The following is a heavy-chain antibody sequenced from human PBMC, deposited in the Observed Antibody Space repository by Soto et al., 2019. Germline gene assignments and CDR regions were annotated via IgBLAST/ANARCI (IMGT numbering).Heavy chain of an antibody. D-gene: IGHD1-26*01. CDR3: ARVRYPGYYYYYMDV. V-gene: IGHV3-7*01. Sequence: EVQLVESGGGLVQPGGSLRLSCAASGFTFSSYWMSWVRQAPGKGLEWVANIKQDGSEKYYVDSVKGRFTISRDNAKNSLYLQMNILRAEDTAVYYCARVRYPGYYYYYMDVWGKGTTVTVSS. J-gene: IGHJ6*03. CDR1: GFTFSSYW. CDR2: IKQDGSEK.